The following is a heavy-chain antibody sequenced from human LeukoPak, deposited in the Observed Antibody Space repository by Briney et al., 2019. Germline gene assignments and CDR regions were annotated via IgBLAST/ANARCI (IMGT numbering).Heavy chain of an antibody. CDR1: GVSICRHY. CDR2: VCYIGII. D-gene: IGHD4-17*01. J-gene: IGHJ4*02. Sequence: SETLSLTCTGSGVSICRHYWSWGGQPPGKGLGGIGYVCYIGIIYYKPPLKRRASISVATSNNQFSLNLSSAPAAVTTLYYCARSGSTVNMLYPFDHWGQGGLVTVCS. V-gene: IGHV4-59*11. CDR3: ARSGSTVNMLYPFDH.